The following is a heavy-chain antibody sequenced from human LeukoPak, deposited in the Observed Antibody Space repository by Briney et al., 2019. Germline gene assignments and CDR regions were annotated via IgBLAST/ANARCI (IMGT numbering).Heavy chain of an antibody. CDR2: INHSGST. CDR1: GGSFSGYY. V-gene: IGHV4-34*01. J-gene: IGHJ4*02. CDR3: ARGHYGDDFDY. D-gene: IGHD4-17*01. Sequence: SETLSLTCAVYGGSFSGYYWSWIRQPPGKGLEWIGEINHSGSTNYNPSLKSRVTISVDTSKNQFSLKLSSVTAADTAVYYCARGHYGDDFDYWGQGTQVTVSS.